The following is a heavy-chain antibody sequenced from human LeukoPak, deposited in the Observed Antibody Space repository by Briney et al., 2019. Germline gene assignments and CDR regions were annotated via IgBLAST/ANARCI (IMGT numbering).Heavy chain of an antibody. D-gene: IGHD2-2*01. CDR1: GGTFSSYA. CDR2: IIPIFGTA. V-gene: IGHV1-69*05. CDR3: ARGGVVVPAAMLGNRFDP. J-gene: IGHJ5*02. Sequence: ASVKVSCKASGGTFSSYAISWVRQAPGQGLEWMGGIIPIFGTANYAQKFQGRVTITTDESTSTAYMELSSLRSEDTAVYYCARGGVVVPAAMLGNRFDPWGQGTLVTVSS.